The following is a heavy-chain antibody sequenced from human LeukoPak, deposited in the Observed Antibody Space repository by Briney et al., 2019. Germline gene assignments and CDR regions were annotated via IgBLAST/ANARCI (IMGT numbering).Heavy chain of an antibody. CDR2: ITSSGSTI. CDR1: GFTFSDYY. J-gene: IGHJ3*02. D-gene: IGHD6-6*01. V-gene: IGHV3-11*01. Sequence: GGSLRLSCAASGFTFSDYYMSWIRQAPGKGLEWVSYITSSGSTIYYADSMKGRFTISRDNAKHSLFMQLDSLRAEDTAVYYCARIGRPAAFDIWGQGTLVIVSS. CDR3: ARIGRPAAFDI.